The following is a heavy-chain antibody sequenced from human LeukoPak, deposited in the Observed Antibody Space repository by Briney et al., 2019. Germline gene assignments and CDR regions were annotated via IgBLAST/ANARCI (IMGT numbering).Heavy chain of an antibody. D-gene: IGHD3-10*01. Sequence: GGSLRLSCTASGFTFSSYAMNWVRQAPGKGLEWVSGIGAGGTFTYYADSVKGRFTIFRDNSRNTLYLQMNSLRADDTAVYYCAKDPSGSGSYSNFDYWGQGTLVTVSS. CDR3: AKDPSGSGSYSNFDY. CDR1: GFTFSSYA. V-gene: IGHV3-23*01. CDR2: IGAGGTFT. J-gene: IGHJ4*02.